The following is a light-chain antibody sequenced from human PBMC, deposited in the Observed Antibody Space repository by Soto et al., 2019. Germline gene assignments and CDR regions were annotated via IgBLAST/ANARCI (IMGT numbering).Light chain of an antibody. CDR1: QSVSSY. V-gene: IGKV3-11*01. CDR3: QQRSNWPPT. Sequence: EIVLTHSPATLSLSPGERATFSCSASQSVSSYLAWYQQKPGQAPRLLIYDASNRATGIPARFGGSGSGTDFTLTISSLEAEDFAVYYCQQRSNWPPTFGGGTKVEIK. J-gene: IGKJ4*01. CDR2: DAS.